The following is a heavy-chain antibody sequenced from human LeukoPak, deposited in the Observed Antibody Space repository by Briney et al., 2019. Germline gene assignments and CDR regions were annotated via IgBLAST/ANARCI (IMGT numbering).Heavy chain of an antibody. J-gene: IGHJ5*02. CDR3: ARQYYDFWSGNNWFDP. CDR2: IYYSGST. CDR1: GGSISSCY. V-gene: IGHV4-59*08. Sequence: SETLSLTCTVSGGSISSCYWSWIRQPPGKGLEWIGYIYYSGSTNYNPSLKSRVTISVDTSKNQFSLKLSSVTAADTAVYYCARQYYDFWSGNNWFDPWGQGTLVTVSS. D-gene: IGHD3-3*01.